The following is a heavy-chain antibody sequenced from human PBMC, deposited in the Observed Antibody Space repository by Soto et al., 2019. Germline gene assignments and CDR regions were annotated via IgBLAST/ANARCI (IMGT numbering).Heavy chain of an antibody. D-gene: IGHD1-7*01. CDR1: GFTFNTYV. CDR3: ARRARTATTSWGAFDV. Sequence: EVQLLESGGGLVQPGGSLRLSCAASGFTFNTYVMNWVRQAPGKGLEWVSTISYSADKTHYADSVKGLFTISRDNSGDTLFLLMNSLRADEAAVYYCARRARTATTSWGAFDVWGQGTMVTVSS. CDR2: ISYSADKT. J-gene: IGHJ3*01. V-gene: IGHV3-23*01.